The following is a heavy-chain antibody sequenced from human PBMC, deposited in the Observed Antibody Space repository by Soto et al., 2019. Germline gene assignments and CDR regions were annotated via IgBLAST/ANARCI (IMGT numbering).Heavy chain of an antibody. CDR1: GFTVSDNY. Sequence: GSLRLSCTASGFTVSDNYMSWVRQAAGKGLKWVSVIYSGGSTYYADSVEGRFTISRDNSKNMLYLQMNSLRAEDTAVYYCARALVRGLMDVWGQGTTVTVSS. CDR3: ARALVRGLMDV. D-gene: IGHD3-10*01. CDR2: IYSGGST. J-gene: IGHJ6*02. V-gene: IGHV3-66*01.